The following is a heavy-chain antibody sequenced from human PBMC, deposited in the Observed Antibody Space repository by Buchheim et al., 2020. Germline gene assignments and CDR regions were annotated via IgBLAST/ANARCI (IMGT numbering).Heavy chain of an antibody. CDR1: GFTFSSYA. J-gene: IGHJ2*01. V-gene: IGHV3-30-3*01. D-gene: IGHD6-6*01. CDR2: ISYDGSNK. Sequence: QVQLVESGGGVVQPGRSLRLSCAASGFTFSSYAVHWVRQAPGKGLEWVAVISYDGSNKYYADSVKGRFTISRDNSKNTLYLQMNSLRAEDTAVYYCASAYSSSKRPNWYFDLWGRGTL. CDR3: ASAYSSSKRPNWYFDL.